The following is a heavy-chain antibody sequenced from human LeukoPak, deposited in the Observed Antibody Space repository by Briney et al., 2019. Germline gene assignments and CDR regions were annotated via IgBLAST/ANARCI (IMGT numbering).Heavy chain of an antibody. CDR2: INPNSGGT. D-gene: IGHD2-15*01. CDR1: GYIFTAYY. J-gene: IGHJ3*02. CDR3: ARDLSGGALGAFDI. Sequence: ASVKVPCKASGYIFTAYYIHWLRHAPGQGLEWKGWINPNSGGTSFALNFQGRVTLTRDTSISTVYMELSRLRSDDTAVYYCARDLSGGALGAFDIWGQGTMVTVSS. V-gene: IGHV1-2*02.